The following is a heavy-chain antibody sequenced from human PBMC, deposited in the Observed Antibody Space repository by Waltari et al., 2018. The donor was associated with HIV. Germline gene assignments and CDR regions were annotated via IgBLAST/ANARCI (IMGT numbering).Heavy chain of an antibody. D-gene: IGHD3-3*01. CDR2: INMGGRTI. J-gene: IGHJ4*02. Sequence: EVQLVQSGGGLIKPGGSLRLSCSASGFSVTNYWTHWVRRRPGKGLVWVSRINMGGRTIDYADSVKGRFTISRDSAKNTLSLQMNSLREEDTAVYYCSRDTFGEYDFWGQGALVTVSS. CDR1: GFSVTNYW. V-gene: IGHV3-74*01. CDR3: SRDTFGEYDF.